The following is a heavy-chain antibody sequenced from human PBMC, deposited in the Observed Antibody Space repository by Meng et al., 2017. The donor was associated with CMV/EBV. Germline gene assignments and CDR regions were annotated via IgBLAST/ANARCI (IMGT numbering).Heavy chain of an antibody. CDR1: GDSGSSNSAA. D-gene: IGHD3-3*01. J-gene: IGHJ5*02. CDR3: ARETIFGVVIIWDWFDP. Sequence: SCAISGDSGSSNSAAWNWIRQSPSRGLEWLGRTYYRSKWYNDYAVSVKSRITINPDTSKNQFSLQLNSVTPEDTAVYYCARETIFGVVIIWDWFDPWGQGTLVTVSS. CDR2: TYYRSKWYN. V-gene: IGHV6-1*01.